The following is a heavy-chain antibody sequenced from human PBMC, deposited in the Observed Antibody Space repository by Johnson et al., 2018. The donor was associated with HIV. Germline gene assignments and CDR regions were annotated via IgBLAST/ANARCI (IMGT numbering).Heavy chain of an antibody. D-gene: IGHD3-22*01. CDR1: GFTFRNYA. CDR3: AKAYSAVVGDAFDI. Sequence: QVQLVESGGGVVQPGTSLRLSCAASGFTFRNYAMHWVRQAPGKGLEWVAVISYDGSNKYYADSVKGRFTISRDNSKNTLYLQMNSLRAEDTAVYYCAKAYSAVVGDAFDIWGQGTMVTVSS. V-gene: IGHV3-30*18. CDR2: ISYDGSNK. J-gene: IGHJ3*02.